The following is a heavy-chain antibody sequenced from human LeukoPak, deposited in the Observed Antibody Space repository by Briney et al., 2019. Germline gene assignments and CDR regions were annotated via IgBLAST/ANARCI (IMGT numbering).Heavy chain of an antibody. CDR3: ATNGPAYSYGPWDDAFDI. CDR2: IYPSRST. D-gene: IGHD5-18*01. Sequence: SETLSLTGTVSGDSISSYYWSWIRRPAGKGLEWIGRIYPSRSTNYNPSLKSRVTMSVDTSENQFSLKLSSVTAADTAVYYCATNGPAYSYGPWDDAFDIWGQGTMVTVSS. J-gene: IGHJ3*02. V-gene: IGHV4-4*07. CDR1: GDSISSYY.